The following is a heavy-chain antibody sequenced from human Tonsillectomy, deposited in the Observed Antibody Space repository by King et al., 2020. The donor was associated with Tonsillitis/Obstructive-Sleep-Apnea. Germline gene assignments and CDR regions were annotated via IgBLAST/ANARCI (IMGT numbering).Heavy chain of an antibody. CDR1: GFTFSSYA. Sequence: VQLVESGGGLVQPGGSLRLSCAASGFTFSSYAMSWVRQAPGKGLEWVSGISGSGGSTYYADSVKGRFTISRDNSKNTLYLQMNSLRAEETAVYYCAKDRRVYCSSTSCSPGDYWGQGTLVTVSS. J-gene: IGHJ4*02. V-gene: IGHV3-23*04. D-gene: IGHD2-2*01. CDR3: AKDRRVYCSSTSCSPGDY. CDR2: ISGSGGST.